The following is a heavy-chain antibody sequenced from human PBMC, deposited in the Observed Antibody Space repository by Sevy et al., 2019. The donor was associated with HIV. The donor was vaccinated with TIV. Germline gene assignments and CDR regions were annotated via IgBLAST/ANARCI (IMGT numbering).Heavy chain of an antibody. CDR1: EFTFSSYA. V-gene: IGHV3-23*01. CDR3: AKGFCSGATCPRDYYYYGMDV. Sequence: GGSLRLSCSASEFTFSSYAMSWVRQAPGKGLEWVSSISGSGRFTYYADLVEGRFIISRDNSKNTLSVQMNSLRAEDTAVYYCAKGFCSGATCPRDYYYYGMDVWGQGTTVTVSS. D-gene: IGHD2-15*01. CDR2: ISGSGRFT. J-gene: IGHJ6*02.